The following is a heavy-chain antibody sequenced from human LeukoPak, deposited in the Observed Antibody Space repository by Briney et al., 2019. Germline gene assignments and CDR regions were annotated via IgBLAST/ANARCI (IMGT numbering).Heavy chain of an antibody. Sequence: PSETLSLTCTVSGGYITSYYWSWIRQPPGKGLEWIGYIYYSGTTNYNPSLKSRVTISVDTSKNQFSLKVNSVTAADTAVYYCVRSKSGTYGWFDPWGHGTLVTAS. CDR3: VRSKSGTYGWFDP. V-gene: IGHV4-59*01. D-gene: IGHD4-17*01. J-gene: IGHJ5*02. CDR2: IYYSGTT. CDR1: GGYITSYY.